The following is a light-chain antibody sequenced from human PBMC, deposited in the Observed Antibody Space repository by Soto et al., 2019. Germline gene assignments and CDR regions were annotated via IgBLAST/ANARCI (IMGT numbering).Light chain of an antibody. CDR3: SSFTSTSTLV. Sequence: QSVLTQPASVSGSPGQAITISCTGTSSDVGGYNYVSWYQQHPGKAPKLMIYEVSDRPSGVSHRFSGSKSGNTASLTISGLQAEDEADYYCSSFTSTSTLVFGIGTKVTVL. V-gene: IGLV2-14*03. CDR1: SSDVGGYNY. CDR2: EVS. J-gene: IGLJ1*01.